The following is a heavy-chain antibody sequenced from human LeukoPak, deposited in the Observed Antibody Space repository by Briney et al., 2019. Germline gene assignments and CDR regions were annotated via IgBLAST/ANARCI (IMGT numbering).Heavy chain of an antibody. CDR1: GYTFTSYG. Sequence: ASVKVSCKASGYTFTSYGITWVRQAPGQGLEWMGWISAYNGNTNYAQKLQGRVTMTTDISTSTAYMELRGLRSDDTAVYYCARRDSSGYYNAWGQGALVTVSS. D-gene: IGHD3-22*01. CDR2: ISAYNGNT. CDR3: ARRDSSGYYNA. J-gene: IGHJ5*02. V-gene: IGHV1-18*01.